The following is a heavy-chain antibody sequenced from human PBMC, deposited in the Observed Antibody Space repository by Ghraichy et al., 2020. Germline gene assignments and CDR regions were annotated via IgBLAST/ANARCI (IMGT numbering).Heavy chain of an antibody. J-gene: IGHJ5*02. V-gene: IGHV3-49*04. CDR3: TRGPIEGGS. CDR2: IRSKNFGGTT. CDR1: GFAFGDYL. Sequence: GESLNISCTASGFAFGDYLLSWVRQAPGKRLEWVGFIRSKNFGGTTEYAAPVKGRFIMSRDDSKSIAYLQMNSLKTEDTAVYYCTRGPIEGGSWGQGTLVTVSS. D-gene: IGHD3-16*01.